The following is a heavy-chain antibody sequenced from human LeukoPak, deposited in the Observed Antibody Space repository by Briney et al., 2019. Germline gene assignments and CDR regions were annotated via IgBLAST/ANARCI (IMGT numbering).Heavy chain of an antibody. CDR2: ISYDGSNK. D-gene: IGHD2-2*01. CDR1: GFTFSSYA. J-gene: IGHJ4*02. V-gene: IGHV3-30-3*01. CDR3: AREVGYCSSTSCYGLFDY. Sequence: GGSLRLSCAASGFTFSSYAMHWVRQAPGKGLEWVAVISYDGSNKYYADSVKGRFTISRDNSKNTLYLQMNSLRAEDTAVYYCAREVGYCSSTSCYGLFDYWGQGTLVTVSS.